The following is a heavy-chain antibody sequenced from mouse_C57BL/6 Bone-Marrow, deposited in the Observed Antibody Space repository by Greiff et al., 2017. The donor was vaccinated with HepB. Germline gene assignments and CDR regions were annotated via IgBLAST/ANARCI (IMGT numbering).Heavy chain of an antibody. D-gene: IGHD3-2*02. Sequence: QVQLQQSGAELVRPGASVTLSCKASGYTFTDYEMHWVKQTPVHGLEWIGAIDPETGGTAYNQKFKGQAILTANKSSSTAYMELRSLTAEDSAVYYCTRGLKLLFDYWGQGTTLTVSS. J-gene: IGHJ2*01. CDR2: IDPETGGT. CDR1: GYTFTDYE. CDR3: TRGLKLLFDY. V-gene: IGHV1-15*01.